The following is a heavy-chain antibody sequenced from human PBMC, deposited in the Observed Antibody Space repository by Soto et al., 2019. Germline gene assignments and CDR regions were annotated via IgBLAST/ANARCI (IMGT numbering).Heavy chain of an antibody. J-gene: IGHJ5*02. CDR3: ARARRLLWFGELSETRWFDP. Sequence: PSETLSLTCAVSGGSISSGGYSWSWIRQPPGKGLEWIGYIYHSGSTYYNPSLKSRVTISVDRSKNQFSLKLSSVTAADTAVYYCARARRLLWFGELSETRWFDPWGQGTLVTVSS. CDR1: GGSISSGGYS. CDR2: IYHSGST. V-gene: IGHV4-30-2*01. D-gene: IGHD3-10*01.